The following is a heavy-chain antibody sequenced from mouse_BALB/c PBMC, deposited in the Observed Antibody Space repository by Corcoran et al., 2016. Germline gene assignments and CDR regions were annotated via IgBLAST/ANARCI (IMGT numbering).Heavy chain of an antibody. CDR1: GYTFTDYN. J-gene: IGHJ1*01. V-gene: IGHV1-18*01. CDR3: ARWDWYFDV. Sequence: EVLLQQSGPVLVKPGASVKIPCKASGYTFTDYNMDWVKQSHGKSLEWIGDINPNNGGTIYNQKFKGKAKLTVDKSSSTAYMELRSLTSEDTAVYYCARWDWYFDVWGAGTTVTVSS. CDR2: INPNNGGT.